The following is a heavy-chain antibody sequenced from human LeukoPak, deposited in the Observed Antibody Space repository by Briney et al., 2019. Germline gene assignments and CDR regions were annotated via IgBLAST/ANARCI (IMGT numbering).Heavy chain of an antibody. CDR1: GFIFNNYA. D-gene: IGHD6-19*01. CDR3: AKDNRRHYTSGPNPDSLH. CDR2: ISWNSGSI. V-gene: IGHV3-9*01. J-gene: IGHJ4*02. Sequence: QAGGSLRLSCAGSGFIFNNYAMHWARQPPGKGLEWVSGISWNSGSIDYADSAKGRFTISRDNAKNSLYLQMNSLRVEDTAFYYCAKDNRRHYTSGPNPDSLHWGQGALVTVSS.